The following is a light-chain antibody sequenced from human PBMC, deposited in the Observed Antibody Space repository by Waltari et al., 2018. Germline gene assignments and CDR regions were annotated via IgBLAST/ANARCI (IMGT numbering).Light chain of an antibody. Sequence: QSVVTQPPSASGTPGQRVTISCSGSSPNIGKNLVYWYHQSPGTAPKLLIYRNNQRPPGVPDRFSGSKSGTSASLAISGLRSEDESDYYCATWDDSLRGWVFGGGTKLTVL. J-gene: IGLJ3*02. V-gene: IGLV1-47*01. CDR2: RNN. CDR1: SPNIGKNL. CDR3: ATWDDSLRGWV.